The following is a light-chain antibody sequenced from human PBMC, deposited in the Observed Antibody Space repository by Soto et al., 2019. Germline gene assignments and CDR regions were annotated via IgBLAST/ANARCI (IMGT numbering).Light chain of an antibody. J-gene: IGKJ3*01. CDR2: DAS. CDR3: QQYNSWPFT. Sequence: EIVLTQSPATLSLSPGERATLSCRASQSVSSYLAWYQQKPGQPPRLLIYDASNRATGIPARFSGSGSGTEFTLTISSLQSEDFAVYYCQQYNSWPFTFGPGSKVDI. CDR1: QSVSSY. V-gene: IGKV3-11*01.